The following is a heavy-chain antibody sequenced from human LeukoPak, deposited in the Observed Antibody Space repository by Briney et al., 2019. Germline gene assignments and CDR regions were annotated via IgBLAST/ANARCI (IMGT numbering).Heavy chain of an antibody. Sequence: SETLSLTCTVSGYSIISGYYWGWLRQPPGKGLEWIGSIYHSGSTYYNPSLKCPVPISVHTSKTHFSLKLSSVTAADTAVYYCARASSQNYYDSSGYYRPIYYYYMDVWGKGTTVTVSS. CDR1: GYSIISGYY. V-gene: IGHV4-38-2*02. J-gene: IGHJ6*03. CDR3: ARASSQNYYDSSGYYRPIYYYYMDV. D-gene: IGHD3-22*01. CDR2: IYHSGST.